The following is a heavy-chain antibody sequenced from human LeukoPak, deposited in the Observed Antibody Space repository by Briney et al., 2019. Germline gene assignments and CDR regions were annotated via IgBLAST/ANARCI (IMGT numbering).Heavy chain of an antibody. Sequence: SETLSLTCAVSGGSISSSNWWSWVRQPPGKGLEWIGEIYHSGSTNYNPSLKSRVTISVDKSKNQFSLKLSSVTAADTAVCYCARDQHCSSTSCYDYWGQGTLVTVSS. CDR1: GGSISSSNW. CDR2: IYHSGST. V-gene: IGHV4-4*02. D-gene: IGHD2-2*01. CDR3: ARDQHCSSTSCYDY. J-gene: IGHJ4*02.